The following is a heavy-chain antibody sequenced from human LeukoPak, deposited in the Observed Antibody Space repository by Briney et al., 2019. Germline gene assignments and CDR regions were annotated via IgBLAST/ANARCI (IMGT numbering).Heavy chain of an antibody. CDR2: IKQDGSEK. CDR3: ARIRGCGYDSETYRQDY. D-gene: IGHD5-12*01. Sequence: QPGGSLRLSCAASGFTFSYYWMHWVRQAPGKGLVWVANIKQDGSEKFYVDSVKGRFTISRDNAKNSLYLQMNSLRGEDTAVYYCARIRGCGYDSETYRQDYWGQGTLVTVSS. J-gene: IGHJ4*02. V-gene: IGHV3-7*03. CDR1: GFTFSYYW.